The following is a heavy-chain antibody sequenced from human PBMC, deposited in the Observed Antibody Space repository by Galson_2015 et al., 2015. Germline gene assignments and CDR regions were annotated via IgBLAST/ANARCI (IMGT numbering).Heavy chain of an antibody. CDR2: IKSKTDGGTT. J-gene: IGHJ5*02. CDR1: GFTFSNAW. D-gene: IGHD6-19*01. CDR3: TTGGSGWRLPLDP. V-gene: IGHV3-15*01. Sequence: SLRVSCAASGFTFSNAWMSWVRQAPGKGLEWVGRIKSKTDGGTTDYAAPVKGRFTISRDDSKNTLYLQMNSLKTEDTAVYYCTTGGSGWRLPLDPWGQGTLVTVSS.